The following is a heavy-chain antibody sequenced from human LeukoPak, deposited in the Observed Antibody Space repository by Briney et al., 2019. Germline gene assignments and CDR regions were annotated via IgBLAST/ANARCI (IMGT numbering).Heavy chain of an antibody. CDR1: GYTFTGYY. V-gene: IGHV1-2*04. CDR3: ARGLYSGSYLSYGMDV. Sequence: ASVKVSCKASGYTFTGYYMHWVRQAPGQGLEWMGWINPNSGGTNYAQKFQGWVTMTRDTSISTAYMELSRLRSDDTAVYYCARGLYSGSYLSYGMDVWGQGTTVTVSS. CDR2: INPNSGGT. J-gene: IGHJ6*02. D-gene: IGHD1-26*01.